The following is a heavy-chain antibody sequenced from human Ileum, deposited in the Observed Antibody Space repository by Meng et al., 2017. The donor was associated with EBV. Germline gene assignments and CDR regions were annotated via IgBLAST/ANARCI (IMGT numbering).Heavy chain of an antibody. V-gene: IGHV3-11*01. CDR3: ARDTGGSYWSPFDY. CDR2: ISSSGNTI. CDR1: GLTFSDYY. J-gene: IGHJ4*02. D-gene: IGHD1-26*01. Sequence: QLHLAESGGGLVKPGGSLRLSCAASGLTFSDYYMSWIRQAPGKGLEWVAYISSSGNTIYYADSVKGRFTISRDNAKNSLYLQMNSLRAGDTAVYYCARDTGGSYWSPFDYWGQGTLLTVSS.